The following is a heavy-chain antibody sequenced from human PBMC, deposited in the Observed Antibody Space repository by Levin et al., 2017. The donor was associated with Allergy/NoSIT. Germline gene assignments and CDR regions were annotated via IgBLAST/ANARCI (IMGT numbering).Heavy chain of an antibody. CDR3: ASSIYYYYYAMDV. J-gene: IGHJ6*02. CDR2: VYHSGGT. V-gene: IGHV4-39*07. CDR1: GGSISTSGYY. Sequence: SETLSLTCIVSGGSISTSGYYWGWIRQSPGTGLEWIGSVYHSGGTFYNPSLKSRITISMDTSKNQFSLRLTSVTAADTAVYYCASSIYYYYYAMDVWGQGTTVTVSS.